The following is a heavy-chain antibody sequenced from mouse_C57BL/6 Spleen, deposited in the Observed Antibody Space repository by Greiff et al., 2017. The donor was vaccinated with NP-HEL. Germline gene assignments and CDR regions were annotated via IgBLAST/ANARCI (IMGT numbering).Heavy chain of an antibody. V-gene: IGHV1-55*01. J-gene: IGHJ4*01. CDR2: IYPGSGST. Sequence: VQLQQPGAELVKPGASVKMSCKASGYTFTSYWITWVKQRPGQGLEWIGDIYPGSGSTNYNEKFKSKATLTVDTSSSTAYMQLSSLTSEDSAVYYCARWGTTVPNYAMDYWGQGTSVTVSS. D-gene: IGHD1-1*01. CDR3: ARWGTTVPNYAMDY. CDR1: GYTFTSYW.